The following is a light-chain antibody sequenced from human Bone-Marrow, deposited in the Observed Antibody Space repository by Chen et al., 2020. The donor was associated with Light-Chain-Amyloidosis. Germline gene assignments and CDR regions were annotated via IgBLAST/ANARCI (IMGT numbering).Light chain of an antibody. CDR2: EDD. Sequence: NFMLTQPHSVSESPGKTVIISCTRSSGSIATNYVQWYQQRPGSSPTTVIYEDDQRPSWVPARFSGYIDRSSNSASLTISRQKTEDGADYYCQSYQGSSQGVFGGGTKLTVL. J-gene: IGLJ3*02. CDR3: QSYQGSSQGV. V-gene: IGLV6-57*01. CDR1: SGSIATNY.